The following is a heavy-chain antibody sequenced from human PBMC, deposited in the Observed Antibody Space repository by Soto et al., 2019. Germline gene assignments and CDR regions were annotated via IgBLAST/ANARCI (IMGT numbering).Heavy chain of an antibody. CDR2: ISYDGNNN. Sequence: VQLVESGGGVVQPGRSLRLSCAASGFIFNSYAMHWVRQAPGKGLEWVAVISYDGNNNYYADSVKGRFTISRDNFKNALYLQMNSLRPDDTAVYYCARSKGSDYDFFSSDYFVMDVWGQGTTVTVSS. CDR1: GFIFNSYA. D-gene: IGHD5-12*01. CDR3: ARSKGSDYDFFSSDYFVMDV. V-gene: IGHV3-30-3*01. J-gene: IGHJ6*02.